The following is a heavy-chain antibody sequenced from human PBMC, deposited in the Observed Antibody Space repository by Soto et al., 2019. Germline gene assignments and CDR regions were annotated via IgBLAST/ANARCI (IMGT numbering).Heavy chain of an antibody. V-gene: IGHV3-23*01. CDR3: AKDYCSGGSCFPNWFDP. D-gene: IGHD2-15*01. Sequence: EVQLLESGGGLVQLGGSLRLSCAASGFTFSSYAMSWVRQAPGKGLEWVSSISGSGGSRDYADSVKGRFTISRDNSKNTLYLLMSSLGAEETAVYYCAKDYCSGGSCFPNWFDPWGQGALVTV. CDR2: ISGSGGSR. J-gene: IGHJ5*02. CDR1: GFTFSSYA.